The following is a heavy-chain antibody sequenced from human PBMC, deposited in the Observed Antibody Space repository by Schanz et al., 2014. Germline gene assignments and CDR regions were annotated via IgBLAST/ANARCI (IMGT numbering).Heavy chain of an antibody. Sequence: QVQLVQSGAEVKKPGASVKVSCKASGYTFTSDSMHWVRQAPGQGLEWMGMINPSGGSTTYAQKFQGRVTMTRDTSTSTVYMEFSSLRSEAATGYYCAGDGEYAAAGGNYWGQGTLVTVTS. CDR2: INPSGGST. CDR1: GYTFTSDS. J-gene: IGHJ4*02. CDR3: AGDGEYAAAGGNY. D-gene: IGHD6-13*01. V-gene: IGHV1-46*03.